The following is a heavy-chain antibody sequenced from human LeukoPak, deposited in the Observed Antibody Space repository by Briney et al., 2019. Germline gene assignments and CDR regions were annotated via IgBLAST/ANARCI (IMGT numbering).Heavy chain of an antibody. J-gene: IGHJ4*02. V-gene: IGHV3-23*01. CDR1: RFTFSHSA. D-gene: IGHD1-26*01. CDR3: ARDIELSC. CDR2: ISASGGNS. Sequence: PGGSLRLSCEASRFTFSHSAMSWARQASGRGLEWVPLISASGGNSYYADSVKGRFTVSRDSSKNTLHLQMNSLRAEDTAVYYCARDIELSCWVQGTLVTVSS.